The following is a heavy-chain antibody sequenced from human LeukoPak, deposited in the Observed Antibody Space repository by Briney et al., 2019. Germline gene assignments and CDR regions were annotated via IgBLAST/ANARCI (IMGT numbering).Heavy chain of an antibody. V-gene: IGHV3-7*01. CDR3: ARPRLYGSGSRFDY. CDR2: IKQDGSEK. D-gene: IGHD3-10*01. CDR1: GFTFSSYC. Sequence: GGSLRLSCAASGFTFSSYCMRWVRQAPGKGLEWVANIKQDGSEKYYVDSVKGRFTISRDNAKNSLYLQMNSLRAEDMGVYYCARPRLYGSGSRFDYWGQRTLVTVSS. J-gene: IGHJ4*02.